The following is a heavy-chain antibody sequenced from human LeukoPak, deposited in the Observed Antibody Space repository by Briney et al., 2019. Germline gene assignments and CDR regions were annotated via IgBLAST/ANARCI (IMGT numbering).Heavy chain of an antibody. V-gene: IGHV3-23*01. J-gene: IGHJ3*01. Sequence: GGSLRLSCAASGFTFNKYGLVWVRQAPGKGLEWVSASWSGGTNTLYADAVKGRFTISRDNSKNTLYLRMNSLRPEDTAVYYCGRDPNGDYVGAFEFWGHGTMVSVSS. D-gene: IGHD4-17*01. CDR1: GFTFNKYG. CDR3: GRDPNGDYVGAFEF. CDR2: SWSGGTNT.